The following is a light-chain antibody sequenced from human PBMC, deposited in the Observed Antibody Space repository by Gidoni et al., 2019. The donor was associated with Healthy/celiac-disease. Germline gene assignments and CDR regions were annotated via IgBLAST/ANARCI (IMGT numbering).Light chain of an antibody. CDR3: QQYYSIPVT. CDR2: WAS. J-gene: IGKJ2*01. Sequence: DIVMTQSPDSLAVSLGERATINCKSSQSVLYSSNNKNYLAWYQQKPGQPPKLLIYWASTRDSGVPDRFSGSGSGTDFTLTISSLQAEDVAVYYCQQYYSIPVTFGQGPSWRSN. V-gene: IGKV4-1*01. CDR1: QSVLYSSNNKNY.